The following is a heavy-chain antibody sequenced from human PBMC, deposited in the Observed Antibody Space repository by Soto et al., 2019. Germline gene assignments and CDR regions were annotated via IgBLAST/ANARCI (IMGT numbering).Heavy chain of an antibody. V-gene: IGHV3-48*02. CDR3: ARVLGGYSSSRPFDF. D-gene: IGHD6-6*01. CDR1: GFTFSTYS. J-gene: IGHJ4*02. CDR2: ISSGGSIK. Sequence: PGGSLRLSCAVSGFTFSTYSMNWVRQAPGKGLEWISYISSGGSIKYYADSVKGRFTISRDNAKNSLYLEMDSLRDEDTAVYYCARVLGGYSSSRPFDFWGQGTLVTVSS.